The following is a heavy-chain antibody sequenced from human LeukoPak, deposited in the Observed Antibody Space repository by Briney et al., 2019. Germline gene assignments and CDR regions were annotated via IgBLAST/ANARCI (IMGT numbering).Heavy chain of an antibody. D-gene: IGHD3-22*01. J-gene: IGHJ4*02. Sequence: ASVKVSCKASGYTFTRYYMHWVRQAPGQGLEWMGRINPNSGGTNYAQKFQGRVTMTRDTSISTAYMELSRLRSDDTAVYYCAESLNYYDSSGYGFWGQGTLVTVSS. CDR3: AESLNYYDSSGYGF. CDR2: INPNSGGT. V-gene: IGHV1-2*06. CDR1: GYTFTRYY.